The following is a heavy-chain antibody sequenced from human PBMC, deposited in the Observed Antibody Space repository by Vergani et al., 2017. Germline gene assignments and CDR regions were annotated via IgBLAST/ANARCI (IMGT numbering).Heavy chain of an antibody. J-gene: IGHJ3*02. Sequence: EVQLVESGGGLVQPGGSLRLSCAASGFTFSSYGMNWVRQAPGKGLEWVSYISSSSSTIYYADSVKGRFTISRDNAKNSLYLQMNSLRAEDTAVYYCARDPEPYYDSSGYTWRAFDIWGQGKMVNVSS. CDR1: GFTFSSYG. CDR3: ARDPEPYYDSSGYTWRAFDI. CDR2: ISSSSSTI. V-gene: IGHV3-48*01. D-gene: IGHD3-22*01.